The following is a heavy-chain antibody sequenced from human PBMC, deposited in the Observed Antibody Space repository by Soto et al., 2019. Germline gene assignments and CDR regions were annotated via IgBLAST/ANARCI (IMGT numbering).Heavy chain of an antibody. V-gene: IGHV3-72*01. Sequence: PGGSLRLSCAASVFTLSDDYMDWVRQAPGKGLEWVGRSRNKGNSYTTEYAPSVKGRFTISRDDSKKSLYLQMNSLSTEDTAVYYCARFFLPTAIGGGYYYGMDVWGQGTTVTVSS. CDR2: SRNKGNSYTT. J-gene: IGHJ6*02. CDR1: VFTLSDDY. D-gene: IGHD2-2*02. CDR3: ARFFLPTAIGGGYYYGMDV.